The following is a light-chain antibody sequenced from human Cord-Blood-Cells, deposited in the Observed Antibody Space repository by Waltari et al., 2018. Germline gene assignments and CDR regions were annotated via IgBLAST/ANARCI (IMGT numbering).Light chain of an antibody. V-gene: IGKV4-1*01. J-gene: IGKJ2*01. CDR2: WAS. CDR1: QSVLYSSNNNNY. Sequence: DIVMTQSPDSLAVSLGERATINCKFSQSVLYSSNNNNYLAWYQQKPGQPPKLLIYWASTLESGVPDRFSGSGSGTDFTLTISSLQAEDVAVYYCQQYYSTPYTFGQGTKLEIK. CDR3: QQYYSTPYT.